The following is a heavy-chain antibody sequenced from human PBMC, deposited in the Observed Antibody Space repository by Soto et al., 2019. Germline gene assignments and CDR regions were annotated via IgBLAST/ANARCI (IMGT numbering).Heavy chain of an antibody. V-gene: IGHV4-59*01. CDR1: GGSISSYY. Sequence: QVQLQESGPGLVKPSATLSLTCTVSGGSISSYYWSWIRQPPGKGVEWIGYFYCGGSTNYDLSLKSRVTISIDTFKNQFSLNLFAVTAADTAVYYCAGVFSSVVFDVWGQGTMVTVSS. CDR2: FYCGGST. J-gene: IGHJ3*01. CDR3: AGVFSSVVFDV. D-gene: IGHD6-19*01.